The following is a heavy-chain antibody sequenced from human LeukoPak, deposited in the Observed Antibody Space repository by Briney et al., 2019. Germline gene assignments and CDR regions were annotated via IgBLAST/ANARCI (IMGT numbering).Heavy chain of an antibody. CDR1: GFTFSSYS. CDR3: ASIQRPLGEPYYYYYGMDV. J-gene: IGHJ6*02. D-gene: IGHD1-26*01. Sequence: PGGSLRLSCAASGFTFSSYSINWVRQAPGKGLEWVSYISSGGSTIYYTDSVKGRFTISRDNAKNSLYLQMNSLRAEDTAVYYCASIQRPLGEPYYYYYGMDVWGQGTTVTVSS. CDR2: ISSGGSTI. V-gene: IGHV3-48*01.